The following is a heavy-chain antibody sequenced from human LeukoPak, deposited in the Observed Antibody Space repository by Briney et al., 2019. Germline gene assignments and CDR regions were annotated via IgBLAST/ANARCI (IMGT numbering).Heavy chain of an antibody. Sequence: PSETLSLTCTVSGGSISSYYWSWIRQPPGKGLEWIGRIYYSGSTYYNPSLKSRVTIPVDTSKNQFSLKLSSVTAADTAVYYCARLISYSSGWYDDYWGQGTLVTVSS. CDR2: IYYSGST. CDR3: ARLISYSSGWYDDY. CDR1: GGSISSYY. V-gene: IGHV4-59*05. J-gene: IGHJ4*02. D-gene: IGHD6-19*01.